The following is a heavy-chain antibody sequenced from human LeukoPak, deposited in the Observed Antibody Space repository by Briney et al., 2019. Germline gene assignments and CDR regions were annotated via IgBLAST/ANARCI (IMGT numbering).Heavy chain of an antibody. CDR2: ISAYNGNT. CDR1: GYTFTSYG. J-gene: IGHJ6*02. Sequence: ASVKVSCKASGYTFTSYGISWVRQAPGQGLEWMGWISAYNGNTNYAQKLQGRVTMTTDTSTSTAYMELRSLRSDDTAVYYCAREGSRYYGSGSYLSGSPYYYYGMDVWGQGTTATVSS. CDR3: AREGSRYYGSGSYLSGSPYYYYGMDV. D-gene: IGHD3-10*01. V-gene: IGHV1-18*01.